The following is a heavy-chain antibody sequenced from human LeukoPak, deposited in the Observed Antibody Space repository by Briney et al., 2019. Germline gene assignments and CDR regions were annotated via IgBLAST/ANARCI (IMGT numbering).Heavy chain of an antibody. Sequence: SETLSLTCAVYGGSFSGYYRSWIRQPPGKGLEWIGEINHSGSTNYNPSLKSRVTISVDTSKNQFSLKLSSATAADTAVYYCARGRAMVRGYKVYYYYGMDVWGKGTTVTVSS. CDR3: ARGRAMVRGYKVYYYYGMDV. V-gene: IGHV4-34*01. D-gene: IGHD3-10*01. J-gene: IGHJ6*04. CDR1: GGSFSGYY. CDR2: INHSGST.